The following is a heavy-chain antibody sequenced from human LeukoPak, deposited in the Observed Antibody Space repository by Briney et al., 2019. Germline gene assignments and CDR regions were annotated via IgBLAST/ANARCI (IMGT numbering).Heavy chain of an antibody. Sequence: SVKVSCKASGGSFGSYALSWVRQAPGQGLEWVGRIVPLLGVTDFAQKFQGRITITADKSTSTVYMELSRLRSDDTAVYFCAGGQYYFGSGTYPTDAFDLWGQGTMVVVSS. D-gene: IGHD3-10*01. CDR3: AGGQYYFGSGTYPTDAFDL. V-gene: IGHV1-69*04. CDR1: GGSFGSYA. J-gene: IGHJ3*01. CDR2: IVPLLGVT.